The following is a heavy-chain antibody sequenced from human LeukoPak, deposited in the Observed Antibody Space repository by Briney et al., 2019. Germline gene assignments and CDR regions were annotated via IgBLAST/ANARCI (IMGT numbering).Heavy chain of an antibody. CDR2: INEDGGVK. D-gene: IGHD3-22*01. Sequence: GGSLRLSCAASGFTFSSYSMTWVRQAPGKGLAWVANINEDGGVKHCVDSVKGRFTISRDNAKNSLYLQMDSLRAEDTAVYYCARGPTMKMDVWGKGTTVTVSS. CDR1: GFTFSSYS. CDR3: ARGPTMKMDV. V-gene: IGHV3-7*01. J-gene: IGHJ6*04.